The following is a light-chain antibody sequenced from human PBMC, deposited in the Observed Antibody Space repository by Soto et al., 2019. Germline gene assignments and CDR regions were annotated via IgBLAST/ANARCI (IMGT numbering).Light chain of an antibody. CDR1: QSIATI. J-gene: IGKJ4*01. Sequence: DIQMTQSPSSLSASVGDRVTMTCRASQSIATIVAWYQQRPGKVPHNPVDSSSSLQSGVPSRFSCSGSETEFTLTITGLQPEDVAIYYCQQSYDGPRSFGGGTRV. CDR3: QQSYDGPRS. V-gene: IGKV1-39*01. CDR2: SSS.